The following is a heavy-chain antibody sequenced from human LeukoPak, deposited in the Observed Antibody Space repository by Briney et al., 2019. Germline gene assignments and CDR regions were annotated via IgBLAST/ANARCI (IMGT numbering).Heavy chain of an antibody. V-gene: IGHV4-39*01. CDR1: GGSISSTRYY. J-gene: IGHJ2*01. CDR2: IYYSGST. Sequence: SETLSPTCTVSGGSISSTRYYWGWIRQPPGKGLEWIGSIYYSGSTYYNPSLKSRVTISVDTSKNQFSLKLSSVTAADTAVYYCARPSVPYYYDSSGSGDWYFDLWGRGTLVTVSS. D-gene: IGHD3-22*01. CDR3: ARPSVPYYYDSSGSGDWYFDL.